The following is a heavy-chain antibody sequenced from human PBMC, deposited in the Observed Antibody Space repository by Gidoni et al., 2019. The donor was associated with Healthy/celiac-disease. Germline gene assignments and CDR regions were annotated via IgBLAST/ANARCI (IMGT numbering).Heavy chain of an antibody. D-gene: IGHD3-16*01. CDR1: GGSFSGYY. V-gene: IGHV4-34*01. Sequence: QVQLQQWGAGLLKPSETLSLTCAVYGGSFSGYYWSWIRQPPGKGLEWIGEINHSGSTNYNPSLKSRVTISVDTSKNQFSLKLSSVTAADTAVYYCARGRPYYVRRKSLGFCLDYWGQGTLVTVSS. J-gene: IGHJ4*02. CDR2: INHSGST. CDR3: ARGRPYYVRRKSLGFCLDY.